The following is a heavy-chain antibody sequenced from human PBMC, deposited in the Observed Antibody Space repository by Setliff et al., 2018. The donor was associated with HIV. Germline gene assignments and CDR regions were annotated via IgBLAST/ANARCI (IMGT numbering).Heavy chain of an antibody. J-gene: IGHJ5*02. CDR3: ARGDYGGNSSPFDP. V-gene: IGHV1-69*10. Sequence: GASVKVSCKASGYTFTSYEINWVRQATGQGLEWMGWMNPILGIANYAQKFQGRVTITADESTSTAYMELSSLRSEDTAVYYCARGDYGGNSSPFDPWGQGTLVTVSS. D-gene: IGHD4-17*01. CDR1: GYTFTSYE. CDR2: MNPILGIA.